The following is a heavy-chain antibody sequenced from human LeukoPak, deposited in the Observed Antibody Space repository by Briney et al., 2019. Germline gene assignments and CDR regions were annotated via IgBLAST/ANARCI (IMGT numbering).Heavy chain of an antibody. CDR2: IYPGDSDT. CDR3: ARRGYGSGNYYYPN. Sequence: GESLKISCKGSGCSFTNHYIGWVRLMPGKGLEWMGIIYPGDSDTRYSPSIQGQVTISADKSISTAYLQWSSLKASDTAMYYCARRGYGSGNYYYPNWGQGSLVTVSS. V-gene: IGHV5-51*01. J-gene: IGHJ4*02. D-gene: IGHD3-10*01. CDR1: GCSFTNHY.